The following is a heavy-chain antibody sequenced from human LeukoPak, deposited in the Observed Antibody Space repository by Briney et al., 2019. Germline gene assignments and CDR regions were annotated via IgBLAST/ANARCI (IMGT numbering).Heavy chain of an antibody. Sequence: GGSLRLSCAASGFTFSSYSMSWVRQAPGKGLEWVSHITASGTAMFYADSVKGRFTISRDNAKNSLYLQMNSLRDEDTAVYYCASSGSYRFDYWGQGTLVTVSS. CDR2: ITASGTAM. D-gene: IGHD1-26*01. V-gene: IGHV3-48*02. CDR3: ASSGSYRFDY. CDR1: GFTFSSYS. J-gene: IGHJ4*02.